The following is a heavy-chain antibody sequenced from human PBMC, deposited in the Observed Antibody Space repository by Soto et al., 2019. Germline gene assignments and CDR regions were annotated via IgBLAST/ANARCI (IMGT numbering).Heavy chain of an antibody. D-gene: IGHD2-15*01. CDR3: ARAYSDAFDI. V-gene: IGHV3-11*01. J-gene: IGHJ3*02. Sequence: NPGGSLRLSCAASGFTFSDYYMTWIRQAPGKGLEWVSYISSSGSGIYYPDSVKGRFTISRDNAKKSLYLQMSSLRAEDTAVYYCARAYSDAFDIWGQGTMVTVSS. CDR1: GFTFSDYY. CDR2: ISSSGSGI.